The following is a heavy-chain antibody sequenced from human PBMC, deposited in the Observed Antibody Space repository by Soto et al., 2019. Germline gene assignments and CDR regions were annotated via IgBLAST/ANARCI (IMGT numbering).Heavy chain of an antibody. D-gene: IGHD3-16*01. J-gene: IGHJ1*01. V-gene: IGHV3-30*19. CDR1: GFTFRSYV. Sequence: QVQLVESGGGVVQPGTSLRVSCVGSGFTFRSYVIHWVRQAPGKGLEWVALTSYDGSDKYYGDSVRGRFTISRDNSRNTVDLHMDSLNFEDTALYYCARWGTTGGLDVWGQGTLVSVSS. CDR3: ARWGTTGGLDV. CDR2: TSYDGSDK.